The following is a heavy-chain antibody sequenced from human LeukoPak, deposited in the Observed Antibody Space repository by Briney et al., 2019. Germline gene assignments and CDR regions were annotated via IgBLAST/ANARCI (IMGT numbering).Heavy chain of an antibody. D-gene: IGHD6-6*01. CDR3: AKAPTRPTWYSSSPDYFDY. V-gene: IGHV3-23*01. CDR2: ISGSGGST. CDR1: GFTFSSYA. Sequence: GGSLRLSCAASGFTFSSYAMSWVRQAPGKGLEWVSAISGSGGSTYCADSVKGRFTISRDNSKNTLYLQMNSLRAEDTAVYYCAKAPTRPTWYSSSPDYFDYWGQGTLVTVSS. J-gene: IGHJ4*02.